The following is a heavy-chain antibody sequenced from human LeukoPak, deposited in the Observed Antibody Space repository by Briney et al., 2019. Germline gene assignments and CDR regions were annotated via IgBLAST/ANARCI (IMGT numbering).Heavy chain of an antibody. CDR1: GLTFGSYG. CDR2: IYSDAINT. Sequence: GGSLRLSCAASGLTFGSYGMHWVRQAPGEGLGWVAYIYSDAINTEYADSVKGRFTVSRDNSKNTLYLQMNGLRSEDTAVYYCARATSHDFWSGYHHYYFDYWGQGTLVTVSS. V-gene: IGHV3-30*19. D-gene: IGHD3-3*01. CDR3: ARATSHDFWSGYHHYYFDY. J-gene: IGHJ4*02.